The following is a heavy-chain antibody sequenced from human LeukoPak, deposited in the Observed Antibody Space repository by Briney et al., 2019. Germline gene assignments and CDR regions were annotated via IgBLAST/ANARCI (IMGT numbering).Heavy chain of an antibody. Sequence: VASVKVSCKASGYTFTSYYMHWVRQARGQGLEWMGIINPSGGSTSYAQKFQGRVTMTRDTSTSTVYMELSSLRSEDTAVYYCAGEAGTIVGAIDYWGQGTLVTVSS. D-gene: IGHD1-26*01. V-gene: IGHV1-46*03. CDR1: GYTFTSYY. CDR3: AGEAGTIVGAIDY. J-gene: IGHJ4*02. CDR2: INPSGGST.